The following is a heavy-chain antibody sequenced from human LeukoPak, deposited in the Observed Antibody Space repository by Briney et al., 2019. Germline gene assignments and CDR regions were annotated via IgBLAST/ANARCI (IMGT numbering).Heavy chain of an antibody. CDR1: GGSISSSSYY. CDR3: AKMTPVTSFQLLVLDS. J-gene: IGHJ4*02. CDR2: IYYSGST. D-gene: IGHD4-11*01. V-gene: IGHV4-39*07. Sequence: SQTLSLTCAVSGGSISSSSYYWGWIRQPPGKGLEWIGSIYYSGSTYYNPSLKSRVTISVDTSKNQFSLKLSSVTAADTAVYYCAKMTPVTSFQLLVLDSWGPGTLVTISS.